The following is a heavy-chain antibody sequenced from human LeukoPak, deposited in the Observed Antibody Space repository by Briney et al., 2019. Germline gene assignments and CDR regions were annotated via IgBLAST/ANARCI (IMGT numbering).Heavy chain of an antibody. V-gene: IGHV4-38-2*02. CDR3: ASDSNWNYGLDY. CDR1: GYSISSGYY. CDR2: IYHSGST. J-gene: IGHJ4*02. Sequence: PSETLSLTCTVSGYSISSGYYWGWIRQPPGKGLEWIGSIYHSGSTYYNPSLKSRVTISVDTSKNQFSLKLSSVTAADTAVYYCASDSNWNYGLDYWGQGTLVTVSS. D-gene: IGHD1-7*01.